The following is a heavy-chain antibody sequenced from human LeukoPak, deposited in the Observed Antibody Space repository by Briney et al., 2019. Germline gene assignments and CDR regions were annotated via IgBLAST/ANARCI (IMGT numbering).Heavy chain of an antibody. J-gene: IGHJ3*02. CDR1: GFSFSSYW. CDR3: ARDPRTAFDI. Sequence: GGSLRLSCAASGFSFSSYWMSWVRQAPGKGLEWVANIKEDGSERNYVDSVKGRFTISRDNAKNTLYLQMNSLRAEDTAVYYCARDPRTAFDIWGQGTMVTVSS. D-gene: IGHD1-1*01. CDR2: IKEDGSER. V-gene: IGHV3-7*01.